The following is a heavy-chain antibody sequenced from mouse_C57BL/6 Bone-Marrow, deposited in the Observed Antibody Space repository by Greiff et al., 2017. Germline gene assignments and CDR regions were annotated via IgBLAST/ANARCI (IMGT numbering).Heavy chain of an antibody. Sequence: QVQLQQSGPELVKPGASVKLSCKASGYTFTSYDINWVKQRPGQGLEWIGWIYPRDGSTKYNEKFKGKATVTVDTSSSTAYMELHSLTSEDAAVYFCARDYGSSGWYFDVWGTGTTVTVSS. CDR1: GYTFTSYD. CDR2: IYPRDGST. J-gene: IGHJ1*03. V-gene: IGHV1-85*01. D-gene: IGHD1-1*01. CDR3: ARDYGSSGWYFDV.